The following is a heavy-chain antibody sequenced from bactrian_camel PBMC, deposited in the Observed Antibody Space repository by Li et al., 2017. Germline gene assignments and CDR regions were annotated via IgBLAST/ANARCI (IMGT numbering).Heavy chain of an antibody. V-gene: IGHV3S1*01. CDR1: VSSANDNC. Sequence: HVQLVESGGGSVQAGGSLRLSCAVSVSSANDNCLGWFRQGPKNERERVAITYTGGGSEYYADSVKGRFSLSHAGRTLFLQMNSLKPDDSAMYYCAYESGTTPDLCRRRRPGGYFGQGTQVTVS. CDR2: TYTGGGSE. J-gene: IGHJ4*01. D-gene: IGHD7*01.